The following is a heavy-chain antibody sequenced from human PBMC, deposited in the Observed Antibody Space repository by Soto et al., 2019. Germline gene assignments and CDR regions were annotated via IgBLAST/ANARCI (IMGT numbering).Heavy chain of an antibody. D-gene: IGHD1-7*01. CDR1: GYNFIAQN. CDR2: MNPNSGGS. V-gene: IGHV1-2*02. Sequence: QVHLVQSGAEVKKPGASVKVSCMASGYNFIAQNIHWLRQAPGLGREGMGKMNPNSGGSDYAQEFQGRVTVTRDTSISTVYMELTSLRSDDTAAYYCARERGLNSPSDAFDLWGQGTMVIVSS. CDR3: ARERGLNSPSDAFDL. J-gene: IGHJ3*01.